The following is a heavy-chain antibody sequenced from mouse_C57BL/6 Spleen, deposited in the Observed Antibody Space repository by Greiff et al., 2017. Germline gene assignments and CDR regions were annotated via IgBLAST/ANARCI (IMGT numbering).Heavy chain of an antibody. CDR1: GYTFTSYW. CDR3: ARNPQYDGSSYWYFDV. CDR2: IYPSDSET. J-gene: IGHJ1*03. D-gene: IGHD1-1*01. Sequence: QVQLQQPGAELVRPGSSVKLSCKASGYTFTSYWMDWVKQRPGQGLEWIGNIYPSDSETHYNQKFKDKATLTVDKSSSTAYMQLSSLAAEDSAVYYGARNPQYDGSSYWYFDVWGTGTTVTVSS. V-gene: IGHV1-61*01.